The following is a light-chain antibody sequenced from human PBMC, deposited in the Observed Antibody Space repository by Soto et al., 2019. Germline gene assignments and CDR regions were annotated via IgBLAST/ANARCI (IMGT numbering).Light chain of an antibody. CDR1: SSDVGGYNY. J-gene: IGLJ2*01. CDR3: CSYADSYVV. Sequence: QSALTQPRSVSGSPGQSVTISCTGTSSDVGGYNYVSWYQQHPGKAPKLMIYDVSKRPSGVPDRFSGSKSGNTASLTISGLQAEDEADYYCCSYADSYVVFGGGTKVTVL. V-gene: IGLV2-11*01. CDR2: DVS.